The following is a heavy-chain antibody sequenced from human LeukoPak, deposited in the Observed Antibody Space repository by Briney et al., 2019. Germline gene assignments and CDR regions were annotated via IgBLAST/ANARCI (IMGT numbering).Heavy chain of an antibody. CDR2: IGGAGDI. V-gene: IGHV3-23*01. D-gene: IGHD1-26*01. CDR1: GFTFSSHA. J-gene: IGHJ2*01. CDR3: AKDRWEVPVGYLDL. Sequence: GGSLRLSCAVPGFTFSSHAMSWVRQAPGKGLEWVSSIGGAGDIHYADSVKGRFTISRVNSKNALFLQMNSLRAEDTAVYYCAKDRWEVPVGYLDLWGRGTLVTVSS.